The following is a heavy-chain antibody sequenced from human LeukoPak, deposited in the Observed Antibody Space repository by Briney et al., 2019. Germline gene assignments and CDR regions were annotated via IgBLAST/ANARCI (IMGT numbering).Heavy chain of an antibody. Sequence: SGPAPVKPTQTLTLTCTFSGFSLSTSGMCVSWIRQPPGKALEWLARIDWDDDKYYSTSLKTRLTISKDTSKNQVVLTMTNMDPVDTATYYCARIEAVAGAYYFDYWGQGTLVTVSS. CDR1: GFSLSTSGMC. J-gene: IGHJ4*02. D-gene: IGHD6-19*01. V-gene: IGHV2-70*11. CDR3: ARIEAVAGAYYFDY. CDR2: IDWDDDK.